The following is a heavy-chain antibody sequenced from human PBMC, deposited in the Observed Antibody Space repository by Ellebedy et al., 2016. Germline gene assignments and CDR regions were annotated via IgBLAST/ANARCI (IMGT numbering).Heavy chain of an antibody. CDR3: ARPSTLYESSSWYDY. Sequence: GESLKISXKGSGYSFTSYWISWVRQMPGKGLEWMGRIDPSDSYTNYSPSFQGHVTISADKSISTAYLQWSSLKASDTAMYYCARPSTLYESSSWYDYWGQGTLVTVSS. CDR1: GYSFTSYW. V-gene: IGHV5-10-1*01. CDR2: IDPSDSYT. D-gene: IGHD6-13*01. J-gene: IGHJ4*02.